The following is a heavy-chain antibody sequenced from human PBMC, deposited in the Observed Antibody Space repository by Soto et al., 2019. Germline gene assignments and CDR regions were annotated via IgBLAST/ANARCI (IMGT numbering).Heavy chain of an antibody. CDR2: IYHSGST. CDR3: ARAGGLGAVAVDY. Sequence: QLQLQESGSGLVKPSQTLSLTCAVSGGSISSGGYSWSWIRQPPGKGLEWIGYIYHSGSTYYNPSLKSRVTISVDRAKNQFSLKLRSVTAADTAVYYCARAGGLGAVAVDYWGQGTLVTVSS. V-gene: IGHV4-30-2*01. J-gene: IGHJ4*02. D-gene: IGHD6-19*01. CDR1: GGSISSGGYS.